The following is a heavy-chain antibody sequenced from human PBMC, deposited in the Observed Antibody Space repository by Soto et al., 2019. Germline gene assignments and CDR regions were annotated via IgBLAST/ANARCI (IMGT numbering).Heavy chain of an antibody. J-gene: IGHJ4*02. CDR2: INSDGSST. CDR1: GFTFTTYW. CDR3: ARSQYGGSYFVAY. D-gene: IGHD1-26*01. Sequence: PGRSLRLSCAASGFTFTTYWMHWVRQVPGKGLVWVSRINSDGSSTSYADSVKGRFTISRDNAKNTLYLQMNNLRVEDTAVYYWARSQYGGSYFVAYWGQGTLVTVSS. V-gene: IGHV3-74*01.